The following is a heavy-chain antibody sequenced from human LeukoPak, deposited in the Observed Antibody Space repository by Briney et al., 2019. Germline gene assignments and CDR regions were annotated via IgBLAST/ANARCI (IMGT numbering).Heavy chain of an antibody. CDR3: ARVGRTGGDY. CDR2: ISSSSSTI. CDR1: GFTFSSYA. D-gene: IGHD1-14*01. J-gene: IGHJ4*02. Sequence: GGSLRLSCAASGFTFSSYAMSWVRQAPGKGLEWVSYISSSSSTIYYADSVKGRFTISRDNAKNSLYLQMNSLRAEDTAVYYCARVGRTGGDYWGQGTLVTVSS. V-gene: IGHV3-48*04.